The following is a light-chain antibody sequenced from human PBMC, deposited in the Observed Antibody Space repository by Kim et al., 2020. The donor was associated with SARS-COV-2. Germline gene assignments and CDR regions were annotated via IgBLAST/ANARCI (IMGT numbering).Light chain of an antibody. CDR2: GAS. V-gene: IGKV3-15*01. J-gene: IGKJ2*01. CDR1: QSVSTY. Sequence: EILMTQSPATLSVSPGERATLSCRASQSVSTYLAWYQQKPGQAPRLLIYGASTRATGIPDRFSGSGSGTEFTLTISSLQSEDFAVYFCQRYDIGPYTFGQGTKLEI. CDR3: QRYDIGPYT.